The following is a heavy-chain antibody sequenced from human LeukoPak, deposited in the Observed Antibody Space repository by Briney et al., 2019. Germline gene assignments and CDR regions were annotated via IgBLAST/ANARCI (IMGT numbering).Heavy chain of an antibody. J-gene: IGHJ4*02. V-gene: IGHV4-39*07. CDR3: ARDKYGATDYFDY. Sequence: SETLSLTCTVSGGSIRSSYYYWGWIRQPPGKGLEWIGSIYDSGSTYYNPSLKSRVSISVDTSKNQFSLKLSSVTAADTAVYYCARDKYGATDYFDYWGLGTLVTVSS. D-gene: IGHD2/OR15-2a*01. CDR1: GGSIRSSYYY. CDR2: IYDSGST.